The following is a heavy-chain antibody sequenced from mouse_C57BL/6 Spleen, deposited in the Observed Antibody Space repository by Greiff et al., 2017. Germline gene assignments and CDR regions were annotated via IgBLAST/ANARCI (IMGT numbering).Heavy chain of an antibody. J-gene: IGHJ3*01. D-gene: IGHD1-1*01. CDR2: IYPGDGDT. CDR1: GYAFSSYW. CDR3: ARGLLRDPFAY. V-gene: IGHV1-80*01. Sequence: QVQLKQSGAELVKPGASVKISCKASGYAFSSYWMNWVKQRPGKGLEWIGQIYPGDGDTNYNGKFKGKATLTADKSSSTAYMQLSSLTSEDSAVYFCARGLLRDPFAYWGQGTLVTVSA.